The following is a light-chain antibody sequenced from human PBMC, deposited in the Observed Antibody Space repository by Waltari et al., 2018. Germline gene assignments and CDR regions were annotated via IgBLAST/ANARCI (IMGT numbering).Light chain of an antibody. V-gene: IGKV3-15*01. Sequence: TVMTQSPVALSVSLGERVTLSCRASQSVSSNLAWYQQKPGQAPRLLIYGVSTRATGIPARFSGSGSGTEFTLTISSLQSEDFAVYYCQQYNDWPPVTFGGGTKVEIK. CDR3: QQYNDWPPVT. CDR2: GVS. J-gene: IGKJ4*01. CDR1: QSVSSN.